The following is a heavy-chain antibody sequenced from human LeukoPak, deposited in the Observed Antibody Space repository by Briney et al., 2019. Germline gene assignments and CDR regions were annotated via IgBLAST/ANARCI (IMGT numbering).Heavy chain of an antibody. CDR3: ARFDWTIMPHYYYGMDV. CDR1: GGSISSYY. Sequence: SETLSLTCTVSGGSISSYYWSWIRQPPGKGLEWIGYIYYSGSTNYNPSLKSRVTISVDTSKNQFSLKLSSVTAADTAVYYCARFDWTIMPHYYYGMDVWGQGTTVTVSS. J-gene: IGHJ6*02. V-gene: IGHV4-59*01. CDR2: IYYSGST. D-gene: IGHD5-12*01.